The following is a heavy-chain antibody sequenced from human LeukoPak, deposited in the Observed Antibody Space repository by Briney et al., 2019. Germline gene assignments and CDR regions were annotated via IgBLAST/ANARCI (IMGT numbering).Heavy chain of an antibody. CDR1: GFTFSTYC. CDR2: ICPDGTVT. J-gene: IGHJ4*02. V-gene: IGHV3-74*01. CDR3: VRDFRSADY. Sequence: GGSLRLSCAASGFTFSTYCMHWVRQAPGKGPMWVSRICPDGTVTNYADSVKARFIISRDNARNTVYLQVNSLRVEDTAVYYCVRDFRSADYWGQGTLVTVSS.